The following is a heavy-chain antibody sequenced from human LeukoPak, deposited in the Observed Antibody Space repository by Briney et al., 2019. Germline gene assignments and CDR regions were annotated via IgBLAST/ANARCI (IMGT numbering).Heavy chain of an antibody. CDR3: ARWADYGDNFDY. Sequence: GGSLRLSCAASGFTFSSYAMSWVRQAPGKGLAWVSAISGSGGSTYYADSVKGRFTISRDNAKNSLYLQMSSLRAEDTAVYYCARWADYGDNFDYWGQGSLVIVSS. J-gene: IGHJ4*02. CDR1: GFTFSSYA. V-gene: IGHV3-23*01. D-gene: IGHD4-17*01. CDR2: ISGSGGST.